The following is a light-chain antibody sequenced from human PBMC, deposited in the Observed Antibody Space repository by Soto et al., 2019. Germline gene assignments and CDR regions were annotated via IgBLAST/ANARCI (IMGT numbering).Light chain of an antibody. Sequence: DIVMTQSLDSLSVSLCERAAINCKSTQSVLYSSNNKNYLAWYQHKPGQPPKLLIYWASTRESGVPDRFSGSGSGTDFTLTISSLQAEDVAVYYCQHYYSPPWTFGQGTKVDIK. V-gene: IGKV4-1*01. CDR3: QHYYSPPWT. CDR1: QSVLYSSNNKNY. J-gene: IGKJ1*01. CDR2: WAS.